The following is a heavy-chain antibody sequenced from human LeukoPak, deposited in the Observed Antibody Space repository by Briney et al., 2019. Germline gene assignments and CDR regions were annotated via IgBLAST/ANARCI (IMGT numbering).Heavy chain of an antibody. CDR1: GFTVSSNY. CDR3: ARATLAVAGTNYYYYYGMDV. Sequence: PGGSLRLSCAASGFTVSSNYMSWVRQAPGKGLEWVSVIYSGGSTYYADSVKGRFTISRHNSKNTLYLQMNSLRAEDTAVYYCARATLAVAGTNYYYYYGMDVWGQGTTVTVSS. D-gene: IGHD6-19*01. V-gene: IGHV3-53*04. CDR2: IYSGGST. J-gene: IGHJ6*02.